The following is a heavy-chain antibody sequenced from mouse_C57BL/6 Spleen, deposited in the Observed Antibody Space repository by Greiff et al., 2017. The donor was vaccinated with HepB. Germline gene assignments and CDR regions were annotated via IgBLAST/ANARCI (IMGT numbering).Heavy chain of an antibody. V-gene: IGHV3-6*01. CDR3: AREGLRRGWFAY. Sequence: EVKLQESGPGLVKPSQSLSLTCSVTGYSITSGYYWNWIRQFPGNKLEWMGYISYDGSNNYNPSLKNRISITRDTSKNQFFLKLNSVTTEDTATYYCAREGLRRGWFAYWGQGTLVTVSA. J-gene: IGHJ3*01. CDR1: GYSITSGYY. CDR2: ISYDGSN. D-gene: IGHD2-4*01.